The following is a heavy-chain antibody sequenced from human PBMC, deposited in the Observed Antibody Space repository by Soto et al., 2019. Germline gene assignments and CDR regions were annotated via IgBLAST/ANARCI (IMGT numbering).Heavy chain of an antibody. CDR1: GGSFSAYY. D-gene: IGHD2-2*01. Sequence: KTSETLSLTCAVYGGSFSAYYWSWIRQPPGKGLEWIGEINHSGTTNFNPSLKSRVTMSVDTSQDQFSLTLRSVTAADTAVYYCARGGVPAARKRLDPWGPGTLVTVSS. V-gene: IGHV4-34*01. J-gene: IGHJ5*02. CDR3: ARGGVPAARKRLDP. CDR2: INHSGTT.